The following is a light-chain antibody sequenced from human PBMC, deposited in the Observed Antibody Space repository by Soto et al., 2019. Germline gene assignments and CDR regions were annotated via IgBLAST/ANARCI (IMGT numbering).Light chain of an antibody. CDR3: QQCYNWPRRT. V-gene: IGKV3-11*01. Sequence: EIVLTQSPTTLSLSPGDKATLSCRASQSVSIFLGWYQPKPGQAPMLLIYDASIRAPGIPARFSGSGSGTDFTLTISSLEPEDFAIYYCQQCYNWPRRTFGGSTTVEIK. CDR1: QSVSIF. CDR2: DAS. J-gene: IGKJ4*01.